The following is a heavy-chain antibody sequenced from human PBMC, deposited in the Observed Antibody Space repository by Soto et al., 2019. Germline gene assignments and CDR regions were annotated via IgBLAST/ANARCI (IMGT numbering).Heavy chain of an antibody. CDR1: GFTFSSDA. V-gene: IGHV3-23*01. CDR2: ISGRGDRT. Sequence: GGSLRLSCAATGFTFSSDAMNWVRQTPGKGLEWVSGISGRGDRTYYADSVKGRFTISRDNSKNTLFLQMNSLRVEYTALYYCANSPRSRFEAPCDYWRHATQVTV. J-gene: IGHJ4*01. CDR3: ANSPRSRFEAPCDY.